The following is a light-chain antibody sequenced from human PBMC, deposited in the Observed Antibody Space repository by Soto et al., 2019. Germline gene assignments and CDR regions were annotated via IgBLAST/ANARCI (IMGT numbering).Light chain of an antibody. V-gene: IGLV1-40*01. CDR3: QSYDSSLSGYWV. CDR1: SSNIGAGYD. CDR2: GNS. Sequence: QSVLTQPPSVSGAPVQRVTISCTGSSSNIGAGYDVHWYQQLPGTAPKLLIYGNSNRPSGVPDRFSGSKSGTSASLAITGLQAEDEADYYCQSYDSSLSGYWVFGGGTKLTVL. J-gene: IGLJ3*02.